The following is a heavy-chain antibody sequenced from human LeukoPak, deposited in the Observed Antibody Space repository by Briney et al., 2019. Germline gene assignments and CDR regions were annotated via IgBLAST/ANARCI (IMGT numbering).Heavy chain of an antibody. Sequence: GGSLRLSCAASGFTFSSYEMNWVRQAPGKGLEWVSYISSSGSTIYYADSVKGRFTISRDNAKNSLYLQMNSLRAEDTAIYYCARSYPSSWYTIQYWGQGTLVTVSS. D-gene: IGHD6-13*01. CDR2: ISSSGSTI. V-gene: IGHV3-48*03. J-gene: IGHJ4*02. CDR1: GFTFSSYE. CDR3: ARSYPSSWYTIQY.